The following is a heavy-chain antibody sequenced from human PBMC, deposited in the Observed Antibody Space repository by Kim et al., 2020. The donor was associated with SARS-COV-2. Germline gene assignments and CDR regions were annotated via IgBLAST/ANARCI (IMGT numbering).Heavy chain of an antibody. CDR1: GFTFSDYS. Sequence: GGSLRLSCVASGFTFSDYSMSWIRQAPGKGLEWISYISKSGKTIYYADSVKGRFTISRDNAENSVYVQMNSPRDEDTAVYYCSRDWIISATRDTFDIWGLGTVVTVSS. CDR3: SRDWIISATRDTFDI. D-gene: IGHD1-26*01. CDR2: ISKSGKTI. V-gene: IGHV3-11*01. J-gene: IGHJ3*02.